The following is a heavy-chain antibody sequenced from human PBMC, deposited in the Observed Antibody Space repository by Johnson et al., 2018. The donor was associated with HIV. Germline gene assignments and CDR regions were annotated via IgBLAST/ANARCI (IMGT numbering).Heavy chain of an antibody. CDR2: IWYDGSNK. V-gene: IGHV3-33*01. J-gene: IGHJ3*02. D-gene: IGHD7-27*01. Sequence: QVQLVESGGGVVQPGRSLRLSCAASGFTFSSYGMHWVRQAPGKGLEWVAVIWYDGSNKYYADSVKGRFTISRDNSKNTLYLQMNSLRAEDTAVYYCARGAWGSGEDAFYIWGQGTMVTVSS. CDR1: GFTFSSYG. CDR3: ARGAWGSGEDAFYI.